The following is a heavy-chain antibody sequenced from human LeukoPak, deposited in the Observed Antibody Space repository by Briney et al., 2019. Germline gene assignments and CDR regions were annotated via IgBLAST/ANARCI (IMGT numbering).Heavy chain of an antibody. CDR2: IYHSGST. V-gene: IGHV4-38-2*02. D-gene: IGHD6-19*01. CDR3: ARREGSSGWYGREEYYFDY. CDR1: GYSISSGYY. Sequence: SETLSLTCTVSGYSISSGYYWGWIRQPPGKGLEWIGSIYHSGSTYYNPSLKSRVTISVDTSKNQFSLKLSSVTAADTAAYYCARREGSSGWYGREEYYFDYWGQGTLVTVSS. J-gene: IGHJ4*02.